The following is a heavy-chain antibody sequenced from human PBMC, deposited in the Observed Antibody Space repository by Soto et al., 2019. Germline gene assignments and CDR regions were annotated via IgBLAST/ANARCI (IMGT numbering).Heavy chain of an antibody. J-gene: IGHJ5*01. D-gene: IGHD2-8*01. CDR2: ISYDGNNK. CDR1: GFTFSNYG. Sequence: QVQLVESGGGVVQPGRSLRLSCAASGFTFSNYGIHWVRQAPGKGLEWVAVISYDGNNKYYADSEEGRFTTSRDNSKNTVDLRMNSVRDEDTAMYYCAKDTGYCTKGVCLSNWFDSWGQGALFIGSS. V-gene: IGHV3-30*18. CDR3: AKDTGYCTKGVCLSNWFDS.